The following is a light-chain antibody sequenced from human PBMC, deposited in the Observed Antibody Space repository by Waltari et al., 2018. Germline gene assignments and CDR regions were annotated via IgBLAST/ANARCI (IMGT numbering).Light chain of an antibody. CDR2: WAS. V-gene: IGKV4-1*01. Sequence: DIVMTQSPDSLGVSLGERATINCKSSQSVLRSYSNKNHLAWYQQKPGQPPKLVIYWASTRESGVPDRFSGSGSGTDFTLTISSLQAEDVAVYFCQQYNTSPPTFGQGTRLEIK. CDR1: QSVLRSYSNKNH. CDR3: QQYNTSPPT. J-gene: IGKJ5*01.